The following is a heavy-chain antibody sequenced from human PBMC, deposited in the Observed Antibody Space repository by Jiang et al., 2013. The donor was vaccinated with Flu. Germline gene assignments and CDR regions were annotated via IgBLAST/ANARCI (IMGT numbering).Heavy chain of an antibody. J-gene: IGHJ4*02. V-gene: IGHV3-30-3*01. CDR2: ISYDGSNK. Sequence: VQLLESGGGVVQPGRSLRLSCAASGFSFSSYAMHWVRQAPGKGLEWVAVISYDGSNKYYADSVKGPFTISRDNSKNTLYLQMNSLRAEDTAVYYCARDYYYGSGSYYNLFDYWGQGTLVTVSS. CDR3: ARDYYYGSGSYYNLFDY. CDR1: GFSFSSYA. D-gene: IGHD3-10*01.